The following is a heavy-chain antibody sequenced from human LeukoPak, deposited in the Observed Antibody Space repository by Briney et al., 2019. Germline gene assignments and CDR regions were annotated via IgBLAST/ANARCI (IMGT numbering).Heavy chain of an antibody. CDR2: IRYDGSNK. D-gene: IGHD6-13*01. CDR1: GFTFSSYG. Sequence: GGSLRLSCAASGFTFSSYGMHWVRQAPGKGLEWVAFIRYDGSNKYYADSVKGRFTISRDNSKSTLLLQMNSLRPDDTALYYCAKEIGAAAGRGFDYWGQGTLVTVSS. CDR3: AKEIGAAAGRGFDY. V-gene: IGHV3-30*02. J-gene: IGHJ4*02.